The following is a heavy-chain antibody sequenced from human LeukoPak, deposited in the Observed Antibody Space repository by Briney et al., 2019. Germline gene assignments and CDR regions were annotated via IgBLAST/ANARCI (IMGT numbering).Heavy chain of an antibody. CDR1: GFTFSSYW. CDR3: AREMEGDYGSGTFFDL. D-gene: IGHD3-10*01. CDR2: IKQDGSEK. Sequence: GGPLRLSCAASGFTFSSYWMSWVRQAPGKGLEWVANIKQDGSEKYYVDSVKGRFTISRDNAKNSLYLQMNSLRAEDTAVYYCAREMEGDYGSGTFFDLWGQGNMVTVSS. V-gene: IGHV3-7*03. J-gene: IGHJ4*02.